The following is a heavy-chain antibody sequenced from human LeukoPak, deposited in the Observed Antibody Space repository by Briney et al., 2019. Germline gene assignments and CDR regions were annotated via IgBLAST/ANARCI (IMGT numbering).Heavy chain of an antibody. V-gene: IGHV4-59*01. CDR2: IYYSGST. D-gene: IGHD2-8*02. CDR1: GASINNYY. Sequence: SETLSLTCTVSGASINNYYWSWIRQPPGKGLEWIGYIYYSGSTKYNPSLWSRAAISIDLPKNQFSLNLTSVSAADTAVYFCAREGYTGGSRNAVGYWGQGILVTVSS. CDR3: AREGYTGGSRNAVGY. J-gene: IGHJ4*02.